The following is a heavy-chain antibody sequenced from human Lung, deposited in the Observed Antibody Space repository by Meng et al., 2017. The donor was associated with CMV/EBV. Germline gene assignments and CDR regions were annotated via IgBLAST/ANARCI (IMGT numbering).Heavy chain of an antibody. V-gene: IGHV1-18*01. Sequence: ASXXVSCKASGYTFTGYGINWLRQAPGQGPEWRGWISAYNGNTNSAQKLQGRVTMTTDTSTSTAYMELRSLRSDDTAVYYCARSLGVVVPAASHVMDVWGQGXTVTVSS. CDR3: ARSLGVVVPAASHVMDV. CDR2: ISAYNGNT. CDR1: GYTFTGYG. J-gene: IGHJ6*02. D-gene: IGHD2-2*01.